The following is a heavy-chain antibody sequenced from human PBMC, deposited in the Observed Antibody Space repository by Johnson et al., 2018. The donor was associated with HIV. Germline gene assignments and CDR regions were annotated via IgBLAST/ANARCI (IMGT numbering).Heavy chain of an antibody. Sequence: EVQLVESGGGLVQPGGSLRLSCAASGFTVSSNYMSWVRQAPGKGLEWVSVIYSGGTTYSADSVKDRFTISRDNSKNTLYLQMNSLRAEDTAVYYCARAYSYGVFDIWGQGTMVTVSS. J-gene: IGHJ3*02. V-gene: IGHV3-66*01. CDR1: GFTVSSNY. CDR3: ARAYSYGVFDI. D-gene: IGHD5-18*01. CDR2: IYSGGTT.